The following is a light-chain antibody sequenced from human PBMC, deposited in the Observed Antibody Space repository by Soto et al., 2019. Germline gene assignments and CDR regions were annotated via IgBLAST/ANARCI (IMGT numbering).Light chain of an antibody. CDR2: RNN. J-gene: IGLJ1*01. Sequence: QSVLTPPPSASGTPGQRVTISCSGSSSNIGSNYVYWYQQLPGTAPKLLIYRNNQRPSGVPDRFSGSKSGTSASLAISGLRSEDEADYYCAAWDDSLSGVSGTWTKVTVL. CDR1: SSNIGSNY. CDR3: AAWDDSLSGV. V-gene: IGLV1-47*01.